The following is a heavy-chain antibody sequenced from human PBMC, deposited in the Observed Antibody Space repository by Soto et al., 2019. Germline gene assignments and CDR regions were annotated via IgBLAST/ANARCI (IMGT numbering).Heavy chain of an antibody. V-gene: IGHV3-30-3*01. CDR3: ARDLVLGCISTSCYGFGYYYGMAV. CDR2: ISYDGSNK. J-gene: IGHJ6*02. CDR1: GFTFSSYA. Sequence: GSLRLSCAASGFTFSSYAMHWVRQAPGKGLEWVAVISYDGSNKYYADSVKGRFTISRDNSKNTLYLQMNSLRAEDTAVYYCARDLVLGCISTSCYGFGYYYGMAVWGQGTTVTVSS. D-gene: IGHD2-2*01.